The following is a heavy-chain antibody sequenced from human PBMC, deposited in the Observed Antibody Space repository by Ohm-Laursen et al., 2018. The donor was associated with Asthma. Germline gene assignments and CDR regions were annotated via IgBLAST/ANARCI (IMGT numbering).Heavy chain of an antibody. CDR3: AKGTRGHGDHLYWYFDL. CDR1: GFTFSSYA. V-gene: IGHV3-30-3*01. D-gene: IGHD4-17*01. CDR2: ISYDGSNK. Sequence: SLRLSCTASGFTFSSYAMHWVRQAPGKGLEWVAVISYDGSNKYYADSVKGRFTISRDNSKNTLYLQMSSLRAEDTAVYYCAKGTRGHGDHLYWYFDLWGRGTLVTVSS. J-gene: IGHJ2*01.